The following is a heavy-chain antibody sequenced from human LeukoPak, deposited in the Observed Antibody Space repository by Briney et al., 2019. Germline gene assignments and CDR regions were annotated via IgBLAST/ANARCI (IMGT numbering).Heavy chain of an antibody. J-gene: IGHJ4*02. CDR3: ARDPYDFWSGYYTEYYFDY. CDR1: GGSISSSSYY. D-gene: IGHD3-3*01. Sequence: SETLSLTCTVSGGSISSSSYYWGWIRQPPGKGLEWIGSIYYSGSTYYNPSLKSRVTISVDTSKNQFSLKLSSVTAADTAVYYCARDPYDFWSGYYTEYYFDYWGQGTLVTVSS. V-gene: IGHV4-39*07. CDR2: IYYSGST.